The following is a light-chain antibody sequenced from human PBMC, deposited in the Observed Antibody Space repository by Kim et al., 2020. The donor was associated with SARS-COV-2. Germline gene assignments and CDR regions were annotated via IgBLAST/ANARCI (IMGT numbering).Light chain of an antibody. J-gene: IGKJ4*01. Sequence: LSPGERATRPCRATQRFSTSVAWFQHKPGQAPRLLIHDASYRATGIPARFSGSGSGTDFTLTITGLQAEDFAVYYCQQREDWPLTFGGGTKVDIK. V-gene: IGKV3-11*01. CDR2: DAS. CDR3: QQREDWPLT. CDR1: QRFSTS.